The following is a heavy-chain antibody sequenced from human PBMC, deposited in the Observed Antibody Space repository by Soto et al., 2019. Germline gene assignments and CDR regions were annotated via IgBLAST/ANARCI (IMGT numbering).Heavy chain of an antibody. D-gene: IGHD6-19*01. CDR3: AREAGPDRWFDP. V-gene: IGHV4-4*07. J-gene: IGHJ5*02. CDR1: GASISSYF. CDR2: ISASGTT. Sequence: SETLSLTCTVSGASISSYFWTWIRQPAGKGLDWIGRISASGTTNYNPSLKSRVTMSVDTSKNHFSLNLSSVTAADTAVYYCAREAGPDRWFDPWGQGTLVTVSS.